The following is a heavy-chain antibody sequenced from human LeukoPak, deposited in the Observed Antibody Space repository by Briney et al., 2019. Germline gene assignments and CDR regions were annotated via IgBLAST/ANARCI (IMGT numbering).Heavy chain of an antibody. V-gene: IGHV3-21*01. CDR3: ARDRGYSNGYFDS. CDR2: ISSDSRYI. CDR1: GFTFDEYA. Sequence: GGSLRLSCAASGFTFDEYAMNWVRQAPGKRLEWVSSISSDSRYIYYADSVKGRFTISRDNAQNSLYLQMDSLRAEDTAVYYCARDRGYSNGYFDSWGQGTLVTVSS. J-gene: IGHJ4*02. D-gene: IGHD5-18*01.